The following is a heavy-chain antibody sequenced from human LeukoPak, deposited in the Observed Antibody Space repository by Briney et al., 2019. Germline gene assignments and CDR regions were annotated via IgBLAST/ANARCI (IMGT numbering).Heavy chain of an antibody. J-gene: IGHJ4*02. CDR2: ISSSSSTI. CDR1: GFTFSSYS. Sequence: GGSLRLSCAASGFTFSSYSMNWVRQAPGKGLEWVSYISSSSSTIYYADSVKGGSTISRDNAKNSLYLQMNSLRAEDTAVYYCARDQYYGSGSYDYWGQGTLVTVSS. V-gene: IGHV3-48*01. D-gene: IGHD3-10*01. CDR3: ARDQYYGSGSYDY.